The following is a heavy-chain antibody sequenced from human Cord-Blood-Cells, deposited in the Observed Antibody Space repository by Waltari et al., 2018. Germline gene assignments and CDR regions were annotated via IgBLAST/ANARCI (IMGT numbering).Heavy chain of an antibody. V-gene: IGHV3-30*04. CDR1: GFTFSSYA. J-gene: IGHJ4*02. D-gene: IGHD2-15*01. CDR2: ISFDGSNK. CDR3: ARWAVVVVACDY. Sequence: QVQLVESGGGVVQPGRSLRLSCAASGFTFSSYAMHWVREAPGKGLEWVAIISFDGSNKYYADAVKGRFTISRDNSKNTLYLQMNSLRAEDTAVYYCARWAVVVVACDYWGQGTLVTVSS.